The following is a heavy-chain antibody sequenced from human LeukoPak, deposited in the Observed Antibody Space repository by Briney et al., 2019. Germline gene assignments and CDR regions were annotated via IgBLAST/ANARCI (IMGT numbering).Heavy chain of an antibody. Sequence: SGTLSLTCAVSGGSISSSNWWSWVRQPPGKGLEWIGEIYHSGSTNYNPSLKSRVTISVDKSKNQFSLKLSSVTAADTAVYYCARLVGSSWYHEVLLGRDYWGQGTLVTVSS. J-gene: IGHJ4*02. D-gene: IGHD6-13*01. CDR2: IYHSGST. V-gene: IGHV4-4*02. CDR3: ARLVGSSWYHEVLLGRDY. CDR1: GGSISSSNW.